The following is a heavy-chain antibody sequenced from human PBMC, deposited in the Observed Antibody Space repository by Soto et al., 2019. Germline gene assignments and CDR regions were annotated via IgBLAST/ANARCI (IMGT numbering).Heavy chain of an antibody. V-gene: IGHV3-48*02. D-gene: IGHD1-26*01. CDR1: GFTFSSYS. CDR3: ARDLGSYSGFSYYYGMDV. J-gene: IGHJ6*02. CDR2: ISSSSSTI. Sequence: GGSLRLSCAASGFTFSSYSMNWVRQAPGKGLEWVSYISSSSSTIYYADSVKGRFTISRDNAKNSLYLQMNSLRDEDTAVYYCARDLGSYSGFSYYYGMDVWGQGTTVTVSS.